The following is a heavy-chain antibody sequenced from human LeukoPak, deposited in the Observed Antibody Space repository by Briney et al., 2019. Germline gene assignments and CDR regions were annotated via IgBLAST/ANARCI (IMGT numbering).Heavy chain of an antibody. J-gene: IGHJ6*02. CDR1: GFTFSSYW. CDR2: INPDGGHT. Sequence: GGSLRLSCAASGFTFSSYWMHWVRQAPGKGLVWVSRINPDGGHTSYADSVKGRFTISRDNAKNTLYLQMNSLRAEDAAVYFCTRDSYISDVYYGMDVWGQGATVTVSS. CDR3: TRDSYISDVYYGMDV. V-gene: IGHV3-74*01. D-gene: IGHD1-26*01.